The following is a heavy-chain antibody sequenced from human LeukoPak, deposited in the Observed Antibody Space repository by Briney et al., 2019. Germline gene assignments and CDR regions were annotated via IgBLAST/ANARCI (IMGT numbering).Heavy chain of an antibody. D-gene: IGHD2-15*01. CDR1: GYTFTGYY. CDR3: ARPPSHSHAYYYYMDG. Sequence: GASVKVSCKASGYTFTGYYMHWVRQAPGQGLEWMGWINPNSGGTNYAQKFQGRVTMTRDTSISTAYMELSRLRSDDTAVYYCARPPSHSHAYYYYMDGRGKGTTVTVSS. J-gene: IGHJ6*03. CDR2: INPNSGGT. V-gene: IGHV1-2*02.